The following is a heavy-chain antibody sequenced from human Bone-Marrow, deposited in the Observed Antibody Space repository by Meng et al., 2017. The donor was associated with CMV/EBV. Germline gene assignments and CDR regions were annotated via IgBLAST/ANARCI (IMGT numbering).Heavy chain of an antibody. Sequence: GESLKISCAASGFTVSSNYMSWVRQAPGKGLEWVSVIYSGGSTYYADSVKGRFTISRDNSKNTLYLQMNSLRAEDTAVYYCARDLVTMIDDYGMDVWGQGTTVTVSS. CDR3: ARDLVTMIDDYGMDV. V-gene: IGHV3-53*01. CDR2: IYSGGST. D-gene: IGHD3-22*01. CDR1: GFTVSSNY. J-gene: IGHJ6*02.